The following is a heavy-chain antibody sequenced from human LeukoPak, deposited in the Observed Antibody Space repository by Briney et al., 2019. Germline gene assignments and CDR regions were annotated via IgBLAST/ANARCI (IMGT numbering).Heavy chain of an antibody. CDR3: AKLTGRGGFDP. V-gene: IGHV3-53*01. D-gene: IGHD1-20*01. Sequence: GGSLRLSCAASGFTVSSNYMSWVRQAPGKGLQWVSVIYSGGNTYYADSVKGRFTISRDNSKNTLYLQMNSLRAEDTAVYYCAKLTGRGGFDPWGQGTLVTVSS. CDR1: GFTVSSNY. J-gene: IGHJ5*02. CDR2: IYSGGNT.